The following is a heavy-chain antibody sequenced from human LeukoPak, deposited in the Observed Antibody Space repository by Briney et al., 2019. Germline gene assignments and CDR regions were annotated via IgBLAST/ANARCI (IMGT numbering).Heavy chain of an antibody. V-gene: IGHV1-18*01. CDR1: GYTFTSYG. Sequence: ASVKVSCKASGYTFTSYGISWVRQAPGQGLEWMGWISAYNGNTNYAQKLQGRVTMTTDTSTSTAYMELRSLRSDDTAVYYCAREVPATPSTNNWFDPWGQGTLVTVSS. D-gene: IGHD2-2*01. CDR3: AREVPATPSTNNWFDP. CDR2: ISAYNGNT. J-gene: IGHJ5*02.